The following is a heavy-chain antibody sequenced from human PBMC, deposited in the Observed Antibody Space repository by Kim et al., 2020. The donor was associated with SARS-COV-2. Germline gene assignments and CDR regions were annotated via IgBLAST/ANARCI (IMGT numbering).Heavy chain of an antibody. CDR3: AGGLMTTVTTTYDY. D-gene: IGHD4-17*01. Sequence: AEPVKGRFTISRDNSQNTLYLQMNSLRAEDTAVYYCAGGLMTTVTTTYDYWGQGTLVTVSS. V-gene: IGHV3-23*01. J-gene: IGHJ4*02.